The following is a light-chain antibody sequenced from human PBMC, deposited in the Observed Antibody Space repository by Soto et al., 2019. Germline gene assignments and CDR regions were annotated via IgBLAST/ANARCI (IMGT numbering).Light chain of an antibody. J-gene: IGKJ5*01. Sequence: IVMTPSPATLSVPPGARATLSGRASESVRSNLAWYQQKPGQAPRLLIHGASIRAADIPDRFSGSGSGTEFTLTISSLQSEDFAVYYCQQYYDWPTITFGQGTRLE. V-gene: IGKV3-15*01. CDR1: ESVRSN. CDR2: GAS. CDR3: QQYYDWPTIT.